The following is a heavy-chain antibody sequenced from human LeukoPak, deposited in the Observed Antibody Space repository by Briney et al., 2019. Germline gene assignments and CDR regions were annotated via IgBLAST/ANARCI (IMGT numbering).Heavy chain of an antibody. CDR1: GGSFSGYY. CDR2: INHSGST. CDR3: ARDVGARLPGY. J-gene: IGHJ4*02. Sequence: SETLSLTCAVYGGSFSGYYWSWIRQPPGKGLEWIGEINHSGSTNYNPSLKSRAAISVDKSQNQFSLKLNSVTAADTAVYYCARDVGARLPGYWGQGILVTVSS. D-gene: IGHD6-6*01. V-gene: IGHV4-34*01.